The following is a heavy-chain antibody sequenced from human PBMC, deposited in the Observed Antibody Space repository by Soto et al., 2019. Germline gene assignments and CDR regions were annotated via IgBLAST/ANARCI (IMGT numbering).Heavy chain of an antibody. J-gene: IGHJ4*02. Sequence: GWSLRLSCAASGFTFSTYNMNWVRQAPGKGLEWVSSISSGSSYIYYADSVKGRFTISRDNAKSSLYLQMNSLRAEDAAVYYCARDRIAVSAGTTFDYWRQGTPVTV. V-gene: IGHV3-21*06. CDR2: ISSGSSYI. CDR3: ARDRIAVSAGTTFDY. D-gene: IGHD2-2*01. CDR1: GFTFSTYN.